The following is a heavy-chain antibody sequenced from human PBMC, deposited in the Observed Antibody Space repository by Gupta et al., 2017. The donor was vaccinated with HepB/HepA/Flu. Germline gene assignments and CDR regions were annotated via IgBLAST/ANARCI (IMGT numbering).Heavy chain of an antibody. CDR3: ARGVRRLLEWLPTMDV. CDR1: GFTFSIYS. J-gene: IGHJ6*04. CDR2: ISDSSSPI. Sequence: EVQLVESGGGLEQPGGSLRLSCAASGFTFSIYSMNWVRQAPGKGLEWVSYISDSSSPIYYADSVKGRFTISRDNAKNSLNLQMNSLRDEDTGVYYCARGVRRLLEWLPTMDVWGKGTTVTVSS. V-gene: IGHV3-48*02. D-gene: IGHD3-3*01.